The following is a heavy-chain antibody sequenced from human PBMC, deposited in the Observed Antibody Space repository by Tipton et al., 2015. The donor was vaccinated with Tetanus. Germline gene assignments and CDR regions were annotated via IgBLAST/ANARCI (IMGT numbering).Heavy chain of an antibody. D-gene: IGHD1-7*01. Sequence: TLSLTCTVSGGSVSSGSYYWSWVRQPPGKGLEYIGYILYGKSTHYNPSLKSRLSMSADPAKNQFSLRLTSVTAADTAVYYCARANYDSSKKGPFDSWGQGSLVIVSS. J-gene: IGHJ4*02. CDR1: GGSVSSGSYY. V-gene: IGHV4-61*01. CDR2: ILYGKST. CDR3: ARANYDSSKKGPFDS.